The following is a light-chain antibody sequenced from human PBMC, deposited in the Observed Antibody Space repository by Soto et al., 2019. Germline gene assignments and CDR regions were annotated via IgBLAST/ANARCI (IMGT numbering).Light chain of an antibody. CDR2: AAS. V-gene: IGKV1-39*01. J-gene: IGKJ3*01. CDR1: QSISTY. CDR3: QQSSSAPLT. Sequence: DIQMTQSPSSLSASEGDRVTITCRASQSISTYLNWYQQMPGKAPKLLIYAASSLQSGVPSRFSGSGSGTEFTLTISSLQPEDFAIYYCQQSSSAPLTFGPGTKVDIK.